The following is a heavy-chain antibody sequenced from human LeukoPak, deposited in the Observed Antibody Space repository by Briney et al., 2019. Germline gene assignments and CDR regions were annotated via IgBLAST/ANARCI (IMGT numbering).Heavy chain of an antibody. Sequence: PSETLSLTCTVSGGSISSYYWSWIRQPAGKGLEWIGRIYTSGSTNYNPSLESRVTMSVDTSKNQFSLKLSSVTAADTAVYYCARVGGGATTDWFDPWGQGTLVTVSS. J-gene: IGHJ5*02. D-gene: IGHD1-26*01. CDR1: GGSISSYY. CDR2: IYTSGST. V-gene: IGHV4-4*07. CDR3: ARVGGGATTDWFDP.